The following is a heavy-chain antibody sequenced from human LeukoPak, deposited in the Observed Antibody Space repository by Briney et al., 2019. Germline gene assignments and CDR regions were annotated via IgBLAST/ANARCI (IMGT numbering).Heavy chain of an antibody. CDR2: IYYSGST. CDR1: GGSISSSSYY. CDR3: ARLGGGSGSYYSYYYYYMDV. Sequence: PSETLSLTCTVSGGSISSSSYYWGWIRQPPGKGLEWIGSIYYSGSTYYNPSLKSRVTISVDTSKNQFSLKLSSETAADTAVYYCARLGGGSGSYYSYYYYYMDVWGKGTTVTISS. J-gene: IGHJ6*03. D-gene: IGHD3-10*01. V-gene: IGHV4-39*01.